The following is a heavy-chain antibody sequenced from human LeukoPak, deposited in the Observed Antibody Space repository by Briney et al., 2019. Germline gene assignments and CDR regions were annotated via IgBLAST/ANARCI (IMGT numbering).Heavy chain of an antibody. CDR2: IYYSGST. Sequence: SETLSLTCTVSGGSISSYYWSWTRQPPGKGLEWIGYIYYSGSTNYNPSLKSRVTISVDTSKNQFSLKLSSVTAADTAVYYCARGDGSGSIPLDYWGQGTLVTVSS. J-gene: IGHJ4*02. CDR1: GGSISSYY. V-gene: IGHV4-59*01. CDR3: ARGDGSGSIPLDY. D-gene: IGHD3-10*01.